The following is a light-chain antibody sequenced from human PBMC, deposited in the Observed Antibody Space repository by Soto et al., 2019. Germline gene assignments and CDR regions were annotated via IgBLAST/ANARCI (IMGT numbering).Light chain of an antibody. J-gene: IGKJ1*01. CDR2: GAS. Sequence: EIVLTQSPGTLSLSPGERATLSCRASQSVSSSSLAWYQQKPGQAPRLLTYGASSRATGIPDRFSGSGSGTDFTLTISRLEPEDFAVYYCQQYGNSPATFGQGTKVEIK. CDR1: QSVSSSS. V-gene: IGKV3-20*01. CDR3: QQYGNSPAT.